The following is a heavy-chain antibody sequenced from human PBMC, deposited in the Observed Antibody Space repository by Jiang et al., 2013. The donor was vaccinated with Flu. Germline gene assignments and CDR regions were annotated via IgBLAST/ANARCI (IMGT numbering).Heavy chain of an antibody. J-gene: IGHJ4*02. CDR1: GGTFSSYA. CDR3: ASRYCSSTSCYMGAYYFDY. V-gene: IGHV1-69*06. CDR2: IIPIFGTA. D-gene: IGHD2-2*02. Sequence: QLVESGAEVRKPGSSVKVSCKASGGTFSSYAISWVRQAPGQGLEWMGGIIPIFGTANYAQKFQGRVTITADKSTSTAYMELSSLRSEDTAVYYCASRYCSSTSCYMGAYYFDYWGQGTLVTVSS.